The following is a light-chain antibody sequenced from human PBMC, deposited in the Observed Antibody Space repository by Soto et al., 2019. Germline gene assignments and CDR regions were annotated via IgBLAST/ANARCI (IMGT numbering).Light chain of an antibody. Sequence: DIMLTQSPSTLSVSPGERATLSFRASQSVSSDLAWYHQKPGQAPRLLSYDASNRATGIPARFSGSGSGTDFTLTISRLEPEDFAVYYCQQSGSSPLTFGGGTKVDIK. CDR2: DAS. J-gene: IGKJ4*01. CDR1: QSVSSD. V-gene: IGKV3-20*01. CDR3: QQSGSSPLT.